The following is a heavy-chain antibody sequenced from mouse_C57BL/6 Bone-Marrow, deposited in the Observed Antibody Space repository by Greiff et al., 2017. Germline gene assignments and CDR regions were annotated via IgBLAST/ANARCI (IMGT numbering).Heavy chain of an antibody. D-gene: IGHD3-2*02. J-gene: IGHJ3*01. Sequence: EVKLQESGAELVRPGASVKLSCTASGFNIKDDYMHWVKQRPEQGLEWIGWIDPENGDTEYASKFQSKATITADTSSNTAYLQLSSLTSEDTAVYYCTLPRQLRPCAYWGQGTLVTVSA. V-gene: IGHV14-4*01. CDR3: TLPRQLRPCAY. CDR1: GFNIKDDY. CDR2: IDPENGDT.